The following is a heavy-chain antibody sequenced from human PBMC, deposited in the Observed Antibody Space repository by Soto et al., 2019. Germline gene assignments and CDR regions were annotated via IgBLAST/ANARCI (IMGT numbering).Heavy chain of an antibody. D-gene: IGHD2-21*02. J-gene: IGHJ4*02. CDR2: IIPIFGTA. V-gene: IGHV1-69*13. Sequence: SVKVSCKASGGTFSSYAISWVRQAPGQGLEWMGGIIPIFGTANYAQKFQGRVTITADESTSTAYMELSSLRSEDTAVYYCARDLGNKHFYYFYWGQGTLVTVSS. CDR1: GGTFSSYA. CDR3: ARDLGNKHFYYFY.